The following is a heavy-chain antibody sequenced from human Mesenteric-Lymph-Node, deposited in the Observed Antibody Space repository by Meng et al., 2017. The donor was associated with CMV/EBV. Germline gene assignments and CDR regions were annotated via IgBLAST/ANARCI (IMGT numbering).Heavy chain of an antibody. V-gene: IGHV3-30*02. J-gene: IGHJ4*02. CDR3: AREHYFFGSGSPFDY. CDR2: IRYDGSNK. Sequence: GGSLRPSCAASGFTSSSYGMHWVRQAPGKGLEWVAFIRYDGSNKYYADSVKGRFTISRDNSKNSLYLQMNSLRAEDTAVYFCAREHYFFGSGSPFDYWGQGTLVTVSS. CDR1: GFTSSSYG. D-gene: IGHD3-10*01.